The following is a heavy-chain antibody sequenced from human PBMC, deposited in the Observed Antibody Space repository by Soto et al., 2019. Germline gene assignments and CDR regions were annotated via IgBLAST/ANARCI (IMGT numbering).Heavy chain of an antibody. CDR3: AAGCTNGVCSYYYGMDV. V-gene: IGHV1-58*01. CDR2: IVVGSGNT. CDR1: GFTFTSSA. Sequence: ASVKVSCKASGFTFTSSAVQWVRQARGQRLEWIGWIVVGSGNTNYAQKFQERVTITRDMSTSTAYMELSSLRSEDTAVYYCAAGCTNGVCSYYYGMDVWGQGTTVTVSS. D-gene: IGHD2-8*01. J-gene: IGHJ6*02.